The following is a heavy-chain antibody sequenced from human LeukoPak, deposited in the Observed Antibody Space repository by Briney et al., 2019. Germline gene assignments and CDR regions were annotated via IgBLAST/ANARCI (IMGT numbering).Heavy chain of an antibody. CDR3: ARMALDGGDSIGFDS. J-gene: IGHJ5*01. Sequence: GASAKVSCKASGYTFTDYFIHWVRQAPGQGLEWMGWINPNIGDASYAQKFQDRVTMTRDRSINTAYMELSRLPSDDTAVYYCARMALDGGDSIGFDSWGQGTLVTVSS. V-gene: IGHV1-2*02. CDR2: INPNIGDA. D-gene: IGHD2-21*02. CDR1: GYTFTDYF.